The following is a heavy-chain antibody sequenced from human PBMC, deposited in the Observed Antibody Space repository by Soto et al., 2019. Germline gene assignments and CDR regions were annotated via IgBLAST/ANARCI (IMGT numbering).Heavy chain of an antibody. V-gene: IGHV4-30-4*01. CDR1: GGSISSGDYY. CDR2: IYNSGST. J-gene: IGHJ3*02. CDR3: ARNDYDYVWESPGGDAFDI. D-gene: IGHD3-16*01. Sequence: QVQLQESGPGLVKPSQTLSLTCTVSGGSISSGDYYWNWIRQPPGKGLEWIGFIYNSGSTYYNPSLKSRVTISVDASKKQFSLKLTSVTAADTAMYLCARNDYDYVWESPGGDAFDIWGQGTMVTVSS.